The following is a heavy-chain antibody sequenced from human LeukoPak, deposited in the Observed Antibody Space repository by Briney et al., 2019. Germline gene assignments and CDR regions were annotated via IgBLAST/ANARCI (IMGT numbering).Heavy chain of an antibody. V-gene: IGHV4-59*01. CDR1: GDSISSYY. CDR3: ARTISSRRVWFDY. CDR2: IYYSGST. Sequence: PSETLSLTCTVSGDSISSYYWSWIRQPPGKGLEWIGYIYYSGSTNYNPSLKSRVTISVDTSKNQFSLKLSSVTAADTAVYYCARTISSRRVWFDYWGQGTLVTVSS. J-gene: IGHJ4*02. D-gene: IGHD3-3*02.